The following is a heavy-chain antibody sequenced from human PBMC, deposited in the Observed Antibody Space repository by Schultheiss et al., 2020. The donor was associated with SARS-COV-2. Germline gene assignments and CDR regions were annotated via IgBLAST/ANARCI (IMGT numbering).Heavy chain of an antibody. CDR2: ISYDGSNK. V-gene: IGHV3-30*03. J-gene: IGHJ4*02. CDR1: GFTFSSYG. Sequence: GGSLRLSCAASGFTFSSYGMHWVRQAPGKGLEWVAVISYDGSNKYYADSVKGRFTISRDNAKNSLYLQMNSLRAEDTAVYYCARDLSGKLGITTDWGQGTLVTVSS. CDR3: ARDLSGKLGITTD. D-gene: IGHD7-27*01.